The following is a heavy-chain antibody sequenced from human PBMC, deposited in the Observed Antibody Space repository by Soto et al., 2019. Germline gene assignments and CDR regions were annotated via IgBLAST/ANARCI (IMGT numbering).Heavy chain of an antibody. J-gene: IGHJ6*02. CDR3: ARDGDRDRVEDYSYHGMDV. Sequence: SEKVSCKDCGGTFSSFAISWVRQAPGQGLEWMGGIIPIFGTANYAQKFQGRVTITADESTSTAYMELSSLRSEDTAVYYCARDGDRDRVEDYSYHGMDVWGQGRTGTASS. CDR1: GGTFSSFA. CDR2: IIPIFGTA. D-gene: IGHD7-27*01. V-gene: IGHV1-69*13.